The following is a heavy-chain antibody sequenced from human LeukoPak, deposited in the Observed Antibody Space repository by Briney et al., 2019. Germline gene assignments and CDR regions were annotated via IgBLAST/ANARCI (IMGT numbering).Heavy chain of an antibody. CDR1: GFTFSSYS. CDR3: AGPRTLRDAFDI. CDR2: ICSSSSYI. Sequence: GGSLRLSCAASGFTFSSYSMNWVRQAPGKGLEWVSSICSSSSYIYYADSVKGRFTISRDNAKNSLYLQMNSLRAEDTAVYYCAGPRTLRDAFDIWGQGTMVTVSS. V-gene: IGHV3-21*01. J-gene: IGHJ3*02. D-gene: IGHD1-7*01.